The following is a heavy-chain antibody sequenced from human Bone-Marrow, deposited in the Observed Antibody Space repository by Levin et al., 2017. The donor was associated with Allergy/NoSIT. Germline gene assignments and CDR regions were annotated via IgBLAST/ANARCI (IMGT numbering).Heavy chain of an antibody. CDR1: GYSFTSYW. CDR2: IYPGDSDT. J-gene: IGHJ4*02. D-gene: IGHD1-26*01. CDR3: ARHQVGATLSLDY. Sequence: GGSMRLSCKGSGYSFTSYWIGWVRQMPGKGLEWMGIIYPGDSDTRYSPSFQGQVTISADKSISTAYLQWSSLKASDTAMYYCARHQVGATLSLDYWGQGTLVTVSS. V-gene: IGHV5-51*01.